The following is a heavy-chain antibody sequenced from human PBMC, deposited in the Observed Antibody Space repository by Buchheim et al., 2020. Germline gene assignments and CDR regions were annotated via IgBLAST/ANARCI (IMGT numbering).Heavy chain of an antibody. CDR2: IYYSGST. V-gene: IGHV4-31*03. CDR3: ARSEVDFWSGYSSRFWFDP. Sequence: VQLQESGPGLVKPSQTLSLTCTVSGGSISSGGYYWSWIRQHPGKGLEWIGYIYYSGSTYYNPSLKSRVTISVDKSKNQFSLKLSSVTAADTAVYYCARSEVDFWSGYSSRFWFDPWGQGTL. CDR1: GGSISSGGYY. D-gene: IGHD3-3*01. J-gene: IGHJ5*02.